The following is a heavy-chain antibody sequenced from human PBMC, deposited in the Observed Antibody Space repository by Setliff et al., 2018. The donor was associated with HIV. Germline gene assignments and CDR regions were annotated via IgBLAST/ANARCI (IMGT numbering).Heavy chain of an antibody. CDR3: AKKTAAYTSGSWLHY. CDR1: GFTFSSFA. CDR2: ISGSGGDT. J-gene: IGHJ4*02. Sequence: PGGSLRLSCAASGFTFSSFAVSWVRQAPGKGLECVAVISGSGGDTYYADSVRGRFVISREKSKSTLYLQMNSLRAEDTAVYYCAKKTAAYTSGSWLHYWGQGTLVTVSS. D-gene: IGHD3-10*01. V-gene: IGHV3-23*01.